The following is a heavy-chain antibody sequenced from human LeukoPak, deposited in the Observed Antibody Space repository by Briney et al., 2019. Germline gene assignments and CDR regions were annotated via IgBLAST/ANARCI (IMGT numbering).Heavy chain of an antibody. J-gene: IGHJ3*02. CDR3: ARDLSDYYGSGSYRPIDAFDI. D-gene: IGHD3-10*01. CDR1: GVSFNGLY. V-gene: IGHV4-34*01. CDR2: INHSGSP. Sequence: SETLSLTCAVYGVSFNGLYWSWLRQPPGKGLEWIGEINHSGSPNYNPSLKSRVTISIDTSKNQFSLKLSPVTAADTAVYYCARDLSDYYGSGSYRPIDAFDIWGQGTMVTVSS.